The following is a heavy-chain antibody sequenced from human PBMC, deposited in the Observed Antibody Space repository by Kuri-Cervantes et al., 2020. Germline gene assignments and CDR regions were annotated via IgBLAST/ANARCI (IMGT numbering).Heavy chain of an antibody. CDR2: ISYDGSNK. V-gene: IGHV3-30*14. Sequence: GESLKISCAASGFTFSSYAMHWVRQAPGKGLEWVAVISYDGSNKYYADSVKGRFTISRENAKNSLYLQMNSLRAGDTAVYYCARGAKWLGENWFDPWGQGTLVTVSS. J-gene: IGHJ5*02. D-gene: IGHD6-19*01. CDR1: GFTFSSYA. CDR3: ARGAKWLGENWFDP.